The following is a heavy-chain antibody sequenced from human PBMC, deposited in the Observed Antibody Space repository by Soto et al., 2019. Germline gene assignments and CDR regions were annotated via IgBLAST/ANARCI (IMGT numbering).Heavy chain of an antibody. CDR1: GFTFSDYY. CDR3: ARDRGPWQLFDY. CDR2: ISSSSRYT. D-gene: IGHD1-26*01. J-gene: IGHJ4*02. Sequence: QVQLVESGGGLVKPGGSLRLSCAASGFTFSDYYMSWIRQASGKGLEWVSFISSSSRYTNYADTVKGRFTISRDIAKNSLYLQMNSLRAEDPAVYYCARDRGPWQLFDYWGQGTLVTVSS. V-gene: IGHV3-11*06.